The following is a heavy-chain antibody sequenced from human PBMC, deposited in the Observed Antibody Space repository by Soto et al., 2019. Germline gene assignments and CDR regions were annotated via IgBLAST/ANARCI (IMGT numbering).Heavy chain of an antibody. D-gene: IGHD3-22*01. V-gene: IGHV4-39*01. CDR3: ARQKETVRGFDAFDI. CDR2: IYYTGST. CDR1: GGSISNNIYY. Sequence: QLQLQESGPGLVKPSETLSLTCTVSGGSISNNIYYWGWIRQPPGKGLEWIGTIYYTGSTYKKPSRQSRVTISVDTSKNQFSLKLSSVSAADTAVYYCARQKETVRGFDAFDIWGQGTMVTVSS. J-gene: IGHJ3*02.